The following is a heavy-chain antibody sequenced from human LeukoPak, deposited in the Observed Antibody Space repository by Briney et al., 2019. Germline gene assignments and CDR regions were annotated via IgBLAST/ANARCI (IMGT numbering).Heavy chain of an antibody. CDR3: ARTAARRFDY. J-gene: IGHJ4*02. D-gene: IGHD6-6*01. CDR1: GYTFPSYF. Sequence: ASLKVSCKASGYTFPSYFMRWVRQAPGQGLEWMGIINPTGGSTTYAQKFQGRVTMTRDTSTSTVYMELSSLRSDDTAVYYCARTAARRFDYWGQGTLVTVSS. CDR2: INPTGGST. V-gene: IGHV1-46*01.